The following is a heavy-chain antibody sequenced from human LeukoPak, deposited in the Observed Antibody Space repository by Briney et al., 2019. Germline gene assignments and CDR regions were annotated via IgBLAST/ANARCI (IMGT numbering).Heavy chain of an antibody. D-gene: IGHD2-15*01. J-gene: IGHJ4*02. CDR2: INHSGST. CDR3: ARGYIVAGATNMFDY. V-gene: IGHV4-34*01. Sequence: SETLSLTCAVYGGSFSGYYWSWTRQPPGKGLEWIGEINHSGSTNYNPSLKSRVTISVDTSKNQFSLKLSSVTAADTAVYYCARGYIVAGATNMFDYWGQGTLVTVSS. CDR1: GGSFSGYY.